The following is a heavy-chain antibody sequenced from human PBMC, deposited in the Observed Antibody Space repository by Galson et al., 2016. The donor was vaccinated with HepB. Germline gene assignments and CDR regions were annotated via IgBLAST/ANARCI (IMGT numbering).Heavy chain of an antibody. D-gene: IGHD2-15*01. CDR3: VKDLSGGWSFEF. V-gene: IGHV3-30*18. Sequence: SLRLSCATSGFIFSSHAMHWVRQAPGKGLQWVAFISNEGSRKYYADSVKGRFTISRDNSKNTLYLQMNSLRTEDAAIYYCVKDLSGGWSFEFWGQGTLVTASS. J-gene: IGHJ4*02. CDR2: ISNEGSRK. CDR1: GFIFSSHA.